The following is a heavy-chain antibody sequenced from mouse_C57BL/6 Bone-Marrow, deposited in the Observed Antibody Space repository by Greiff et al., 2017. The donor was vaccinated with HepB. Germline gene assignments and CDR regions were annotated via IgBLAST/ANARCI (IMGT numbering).Heavy chain of an antibody. CDR2: INPNNGGT. Sequence: EVQLQQSGPELVKPGASVKIPCKASGYTFTDYNMDWVKQSHGKRLEWIGDINPNNGGTIYNQKFKGKATLTVDKSSSTAYMELRSLTSEDTAVYYCARGTVVATSRYFDYWVQGTTLTVSS. V-gene: IGHV1-18*01. J-gene: IGHJ2*01. D-gene: IGHD1-1*01. CDR1: GYTFTDYN. CDR3: ARGTVVATSRYFDY.